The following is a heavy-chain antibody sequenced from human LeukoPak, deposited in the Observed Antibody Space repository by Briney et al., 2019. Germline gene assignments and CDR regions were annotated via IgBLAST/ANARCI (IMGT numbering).Heavy chain of an antibody. CDR1: GFTFSSYA. V-gene: IGHV3-64*01. CDR2: ISSNGGST. J-gene: IGHJ4*02. Sequence: GGSLRLPCAASGFTFSSYAMHWVRQAPGKGLEYVSAISSNGGSTYYANSVKGRFTISRDNSKNTLYLQMGSLRAEDMAVYYCARGYPPYYDILTGYSDYWGQGTLVTVSS. D-gene: IGHD3-9*01. CDR3: ARGYPPYYDILTGYSDY.